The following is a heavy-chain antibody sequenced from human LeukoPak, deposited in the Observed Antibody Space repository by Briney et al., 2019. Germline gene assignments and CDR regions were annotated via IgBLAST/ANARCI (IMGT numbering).Heavy chain of an antibody. J-gene: IGHJ6*01. CDR2: ISAVSDDI. Sequence: GGSLRLSCEASGFNFNIYKMNWIRQTPGKGLERVSSISAVSDDIYYADSVKGRFTISRDNARKSLYLELNSLRTEDTAVYYCARYNSVSYANEYFYGMDVWGQGTTVTVSS. CDR3: ARYNSVSYANEYFYGMDV. CDR1: GFNFNIYK. D-gene: IGHD1-1*01. V-gene: IGHV3-21*01.